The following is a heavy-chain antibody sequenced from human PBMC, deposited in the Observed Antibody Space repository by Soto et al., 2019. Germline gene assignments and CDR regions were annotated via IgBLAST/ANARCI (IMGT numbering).Heavy chain of an antibody. V-gene: IGHV3-21*01. Sequence: GGSLRLSCAASGFTFSSYSMNWVRQAPGKGLEWVSSISSSSSYIYYADSVKGRFTISRDNVKNSLYLQMNSLRAEDTAVYYCARAGSGYSGYDFYYYGMDVWGQGTTVTVSS. D-gene: IGHD5-12*01. CDR3: ARAGSGYSGYDFYYYGMDV. J-gene: IGHJ6*02. CDR2: ISSSSSYI. CDR1: GFTFSSYS.